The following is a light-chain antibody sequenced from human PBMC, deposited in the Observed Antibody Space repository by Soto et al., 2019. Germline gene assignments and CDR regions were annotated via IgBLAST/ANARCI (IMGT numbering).Light chain of an antibody. J-gene: IGKJ5*01. CDR2: EAS. CDR3: QQRSSRPREIS. Sequence: EIVLTQSPATLSLSPGERATLXXRASQSIGRFLAWYQHKPGQAPRLLXXEASNRATGIPARFSASGSETDFTLTISSLEPEDFAVYYCQQRSSRPREISFGQGTRLEIK. V-gene: IGKV3-11*01. CDR1: QSIGRF.